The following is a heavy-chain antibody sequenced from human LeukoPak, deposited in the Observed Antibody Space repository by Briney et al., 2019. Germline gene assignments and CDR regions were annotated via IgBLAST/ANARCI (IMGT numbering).Heavy chain of an antibody. J-gene: IGHJ4*02. Sequence: SQTLSLTCALSGDSVSSSSAAWNWIRQSPSRGLEWLGRTYYRSKWYNDYAVSVKSRITINPDTSKNQFSLQLNSVTPEDTAVYYCARGGCSSTSCYDFDYWGQGTLVTVSS. D-gene: IGHD2-2*01. V-gene: IGHV6-1*01. CDR3: ARGGCSSTSCYDFDY. CDR1: GDSVSSSSAA. CDR2: TYYRSKWYN.